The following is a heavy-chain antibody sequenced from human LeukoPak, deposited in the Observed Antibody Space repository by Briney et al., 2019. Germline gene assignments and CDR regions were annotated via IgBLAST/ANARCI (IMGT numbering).Heavy chain of an antibody. J-gene: IGHJ5*02. CDR3: AKGYYDILTDYFHNWFNP. Sequence: GGSLRLSCAAPGFTFSSYAVSWVRQAPGVGLEWVSTISGRGGSTFYADSVKGRFTISRDNSKNTLYLQMNSLRADDTAVYYCAKGYYDILTDYFHNWFNPWGQGTLVIVSS. D-gene: IGHD3-9*01. CDR2: ISGRGGST. V-gene: IGHV3-23*01. CDR1: GFTFSSYA.